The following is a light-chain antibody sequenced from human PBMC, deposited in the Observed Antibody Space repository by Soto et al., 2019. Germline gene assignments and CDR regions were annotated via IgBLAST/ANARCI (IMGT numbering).Light chain of an antibody. CDR3: QSFDKYLSAVV. CDR2: DNT. Sequence: QSVLTQPPSVSGAPGERVTISCTGSSSDIGAGYRVRWYQQVPGTAPKLLIYDNTNRPSWVSVRFSGSKSGTSASLAISGLQAEDEADYYCQSFDKYLSAVVFGGGTKLTVL. CDR1: SSDIGAGYR. J-gene: IGLJ2*01. V-gene: IGLV1-40*01.